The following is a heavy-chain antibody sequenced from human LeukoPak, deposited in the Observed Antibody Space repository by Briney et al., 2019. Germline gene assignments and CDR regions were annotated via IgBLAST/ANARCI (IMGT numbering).Heavy chain of an antibody. V-gene: IGHV3-33*01. CDR3: VRGSGGAGYNYWGDY. CDR2: IWFDGGEI. J-gene: IGHJ4*02. D-gene: IGHD5-24*01. Sequence: PGLSLRLSCAASGFTFSHYGMHWVRQAPGPGLEWVAVIWFDGGEIHYLDSVKGRFTISRDNSKNTLYLQMNSLRADDTAVYYCVRGSGGAGYNYWGDYWGQGTLVTV. CDR1: GFTFSHYG.